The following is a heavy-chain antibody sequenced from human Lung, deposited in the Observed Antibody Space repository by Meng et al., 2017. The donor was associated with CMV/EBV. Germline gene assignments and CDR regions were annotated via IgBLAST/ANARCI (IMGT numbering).Heavy chain of an antibody. CDR3: ARGSGSPEH. V-gene: IGHV3-49*04. CDR2: IRNRTRGGTT. J-gene: IGHJ1*01. CDR1: GFTFGDYA. D-gene: IGHD3-10*01. Sequence: GGSLRLSXTASGFTFGDYAMTWVRQAPGKRLEWIGFIRNRTRGGTTEYAASVKGRFSILRDDSKSIAYLQMDSVKTEDTGVYFCARGSGSPEHWGQGTLGTVSS.